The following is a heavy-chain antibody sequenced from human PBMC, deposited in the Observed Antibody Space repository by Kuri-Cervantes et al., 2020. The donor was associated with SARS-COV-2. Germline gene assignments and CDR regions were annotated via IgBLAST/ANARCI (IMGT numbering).Heavy chain of an antibody. CDR1: GYTFTDYY. J-gene: IGHJ6*03. D-gene: IGHD2-2*01. CDR2: IIPIFGTA. Sequence: SVKVSCKASGYTFTDYYMNWVRQAPGQGLEWMGGIIPIFGTANYAQKFQGRFTITTDESTSTAYMELSSLRSEDTAVYYCARAALYLRQHYYYMDVWGKGTTVTVSS. CDR3: ARAALYLRQHYYYMDV. V-gene: IGHV1-69*05.